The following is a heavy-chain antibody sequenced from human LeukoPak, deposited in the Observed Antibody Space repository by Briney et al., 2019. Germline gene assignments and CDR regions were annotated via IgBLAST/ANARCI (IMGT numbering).Heavy chain of an antibody. CDR1: GGTFSSYA. V-gene: IGHV1-69*05. Sequence: ASVKVSCKASGGTFSSYAISWVRQAPGQGLEWVGGIIPIFGTANYAQKVQGRVTITTDECTSTAYMELSSLRSEDTAVYYCARDPSLYCGGDCYSSGDAFDIWGQGTMVTVSS. D-gene: IGHD2-21*02. CDR2: IIPIFGTA. J-gene: IGHJ3*02. CDR3: ARDPSLYCGGDCYSSGDAFDI.